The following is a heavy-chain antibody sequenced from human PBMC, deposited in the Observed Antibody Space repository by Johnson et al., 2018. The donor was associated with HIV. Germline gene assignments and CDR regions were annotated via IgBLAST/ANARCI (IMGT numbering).Heavy chain of an antibody. D-gene: IGHD5-12*01. CDR1: GFTFSRYG. Sequence: QVQLMESGGGVVQPGGSLRLSCAASGFTFSRYGMHWVRQAPGKGLEWVAFIRYDGSNEYYADPVKGRFTISRDTSKNSLYLQMNSLRAEDTAVYYCAKDRARGGSSGMGGAFDIWGQGTMVTVSS. CDR2: IRYDGSNE. V-gene: IGHV3-30*02. CDR3: AKDRARGGSSGMGGAFDI. J-gene: IGHJ3*02.